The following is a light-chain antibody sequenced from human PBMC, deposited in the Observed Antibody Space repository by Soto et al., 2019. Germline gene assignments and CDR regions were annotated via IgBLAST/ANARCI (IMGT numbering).Light chain of an antibody. CDR1: QDISNY. CDR2: DAS. CDR3: QHYHNLPLT. Sequence: DIQMTQSPSSLSASVGDRFTITCQASQDISNYLNWYQQKPGKAPKLLIYDASNLQTGVPSRFSGSGSGTDFSFTISSLQPEDVATYYCQHYHNLPLTFGGGTKVDI. J-gene: IGKJ4*01. V-gene: IGKV1-33*01.